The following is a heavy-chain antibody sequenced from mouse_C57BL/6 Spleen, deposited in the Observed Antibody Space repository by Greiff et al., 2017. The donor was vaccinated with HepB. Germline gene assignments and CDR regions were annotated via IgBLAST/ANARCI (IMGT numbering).Heavy chain of an antibody. V-gene: IGHV3-6*01. Sequence: EVKLMESGPGLVKPSQSLSLTCSVTGYSITSGYYWNWIRQFPGNKLEWMGYISYDGSNNYNPSLKNRISITRDTSKNQFFLKLNSVTTEDTATYYCARDIGPTVVGYWGQGTTLTVSS. J-gene: IGHJ2*01. D-gene: IGHD1-1*01. CDR2: ISYDGSN. CDR3: ARDIGPTVVGY. CDR1: GYSITSGYY.